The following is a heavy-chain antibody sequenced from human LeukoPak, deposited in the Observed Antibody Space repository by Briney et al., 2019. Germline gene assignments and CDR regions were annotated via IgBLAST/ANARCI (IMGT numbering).Heavy chain of an antibody. V-gene: IGHV3-66*02. J-gene: IGHJ4*02. D-gene: IGHD2-15*01. Sequence: GGSLRLSCAASGFTVSSNYMSWVRQAPGKGLEWVSVIYSGGSTYYADSVKGRFTISRDNSKNTLYLQMNSLRAEDTAVYYCARGPHGGSCSYWGQGTLITVSS. CDR2: IYSGGST. CDR3: ARGPHGGSCSY. CDR1: GFTVSSNY.